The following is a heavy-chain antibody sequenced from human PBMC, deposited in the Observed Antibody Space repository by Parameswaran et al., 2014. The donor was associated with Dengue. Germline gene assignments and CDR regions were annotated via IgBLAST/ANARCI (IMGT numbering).Heavy chain of an antibody. Sequence: VRQAPGKGLEWVANIKQDGSEKYYVDSVKGRFTISRDNAKNSLYLQMNSLRAEDTAVYYCARAERWLQLRYYYYGMDVWAKDHGHRLL. CDR3: ARAERWLQLRYYYYGMDV. CDR2: IKQDGSEK. V-gene: IGHV3-7*04. D-gene: IGHD5-24*01. J-gene: IGHJ6*04.